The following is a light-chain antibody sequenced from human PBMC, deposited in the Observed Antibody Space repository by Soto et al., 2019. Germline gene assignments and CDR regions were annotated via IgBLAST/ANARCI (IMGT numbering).Light chain of an antibody. Sequence: EIVMTQCPATLSVSPGERPILSCRASQSVSSNLAWYQQKPGQAPRLLIYGASTRATGIPARFSGSGSGTEFTLTISSLQSEDFAVYYCQQYNNWPPLTFGGGTKVEIK. CDR1: QSVSSN. V-gene: IGKV3-15*01. J-gene: IGKJ4*01. CDR3: QQYNNWPPLT. CDR2: GAS.